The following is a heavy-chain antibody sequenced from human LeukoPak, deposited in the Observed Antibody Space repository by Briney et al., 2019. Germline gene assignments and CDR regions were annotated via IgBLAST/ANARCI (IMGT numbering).Heavy chain of an antibody. CDR1: GFTFSSYA. D-gene: IGHD1-1*01. Sequence: GGSLRLSCAASGFTFSSYAMHWVRQAPGKGLEWAAVISYDGSNKYYADSVKGRFTISRDNSKNTLYLQMNSLRAEDTAVYYCARQLVLDYWGQGTLVTVSS. CDR2: ISYDGSNK. V-gene: IGHV3-30-3*01. J-gene: IGHJ4*02. CDR3: ARQLVLDY.